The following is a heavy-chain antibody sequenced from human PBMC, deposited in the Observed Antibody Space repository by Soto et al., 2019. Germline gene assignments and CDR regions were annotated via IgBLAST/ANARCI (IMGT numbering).Heavy chain of an antibody. J-gene: IGHJ3*02. CDR3: ARQNMKIVVRAFVDAFDI. Sequence: GESLKISCKGSGYRFTNYWTGWVRQMPGKGLEWMGIIFPGDSDTRYSPSFQGQVTISADKSIGTAYLQWSSLKASDTAMYYCARQNMKIVVRAFVDAFDIWGQGTMVTVSS. CDR2: IFPGDSDT. CDR1: GYRFTNYW. V-gene: IGHV5-51*01. D-gene: IGHD3-22*01.